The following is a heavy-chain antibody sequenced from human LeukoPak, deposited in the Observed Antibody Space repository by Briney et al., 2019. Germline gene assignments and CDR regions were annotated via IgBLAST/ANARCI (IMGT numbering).Heavy chain of an antibody. Sequence: SETLSLTCTVSGGSISSYSWSWIRQPAGKGLECIGRIYTSGSTNYNPSLRSGVTMSVDTSKNQFSLKLSSVTAADTAVYYCARAHYDFWSAYLDYWGQGTLVTVSS. CDR1: GGSISSYS. CDR2: IYTSGST. V-gene: IGHV4-4*07. CDR3: ARAHYDFWSAYLDY. D-gene: IGHD3-3*01. J-gene: IGHJ4*02.